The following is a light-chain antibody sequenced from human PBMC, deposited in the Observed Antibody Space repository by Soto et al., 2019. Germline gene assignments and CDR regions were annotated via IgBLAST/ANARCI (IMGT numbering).Light chain of an antibody. CDR2: EVS. J-gene: IGLJ2*01. CDR1: SSDVGGYNY. V-gene: IGLV2-8*01. Sequence: QSALTQPPSASGSPGQSVTMSCTRTSSDVGGYNYVSWYQQHPGKAPKLMIYEVSKRPSGVPDRFSGSKSGNTASLTVSGLQAEDEADYYCSSYAGSNNFVFGGGTKLTVL. CDR3: SSYAGSNNFV.